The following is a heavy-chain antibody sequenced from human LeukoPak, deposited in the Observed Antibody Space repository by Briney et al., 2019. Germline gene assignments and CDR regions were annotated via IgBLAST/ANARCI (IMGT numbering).Heavy chain of an antibody. J-gene: IGHJ5*02. CDR1: GGSISSYY. D-gene: IGHD4-17*01. Sequence: PSETLSLTCTVSGGSISSYYWSWIRQPPGKGLEWIGYIYYSGSTNYNPSLKSRVTISVDTSKNQFSLKLSSVTAADTAVYYCAGGYGDYVSWFDPWGQGTLVTVSS. V-gene: IGHV4-59*12. CDR2: IYYSGST. CDR3: AGGYGDYVSWFDP.